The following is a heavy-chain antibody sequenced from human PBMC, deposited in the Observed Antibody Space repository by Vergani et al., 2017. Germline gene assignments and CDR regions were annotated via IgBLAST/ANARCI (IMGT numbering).Heavy chain of an antibody. Sequence: QVQLQESGPGLVKPSQTLSLTCTVSGGSISSGDYYWSWIRQPPGKGLEWIGYIYYNGSTYYNPSLKSRVTISVDTSKNQFSLKLSSVTAADTAVYYCARAGNYGDYGADRWGQGTLVTVSS. CDR1: GGSISSGDYY. J-gene: IGHJ4*02. CDR2: IYYNGST. V-gene: IGHV4-30-4*08. D-gene: IGHD4-17*01. CDR3: ARAGNYGDYGADR.